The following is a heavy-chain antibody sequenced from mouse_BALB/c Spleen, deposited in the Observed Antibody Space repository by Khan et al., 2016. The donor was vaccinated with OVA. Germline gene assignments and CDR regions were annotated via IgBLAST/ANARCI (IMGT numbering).Heavy chain of an antibody. CDR3: ARERWLLPLDY. CDR2: IWAGGST. D-gene: IGHD2-3*01. V-gene: IGHV2-9*02. CDR1: GFSLTSYG. J-gene: IGHJ4*01. Sequence: VKLMESGPGLVAPSQSLSITCTVSGFSLTSYGVHWVRQPPGKGLEWLGVIWAGGSTNYNSALMSRLSISKDNSKSQVFLKMNSLQTDDTAMYYCARERWLLPLDYWGQGTSVTVSS.